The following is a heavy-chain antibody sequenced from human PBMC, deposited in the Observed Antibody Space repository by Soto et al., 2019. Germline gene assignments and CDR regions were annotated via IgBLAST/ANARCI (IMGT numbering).Heavy chain of an antibody. D-gene: IGHD3-9*01. Sequence: EVQVVESGGGSVQPGRSLRVSCSAAGFTIGDYHMSWFRRAPGKGLEWVGYIRGKGYGGATEYAASVKDRFIISRDDSENIAYLQMNSLKTEDTAVYYCARGDWQYYFDYWGQGALVTVPS. J-gene: IGHJ4*02. CDR1: GFTIGDYH. CDR3: ARGDWQYYFDY. CDR2: IRGKGYGGAT. V-gene: IGHV3-49*03.